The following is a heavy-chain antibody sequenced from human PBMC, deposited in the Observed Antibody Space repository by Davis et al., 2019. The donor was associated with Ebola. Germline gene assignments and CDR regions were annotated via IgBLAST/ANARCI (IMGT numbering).Heavy chain of an antibody. D-gene: IGHD3-3*01. CDR1: GGSISSYY. J-gene: IGHJ5*02. Sequence: MPSETLSLTCTVSGGSISSYYWSWIRQPPGKGLEWIGYIYYIGRTNYNPSLKNRVTISVDTSKNQFSLKLSSVTAADTAVYYCARWAIFGVVHNWFDPWGQGTLVTVSS. V-gene: IGHV4-59*01. CDR3: ARWAIFGVVHNWFDP. CDR2: IYYIGRT.